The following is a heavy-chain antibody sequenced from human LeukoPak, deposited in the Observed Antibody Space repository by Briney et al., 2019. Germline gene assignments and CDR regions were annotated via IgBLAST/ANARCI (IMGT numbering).Heavy chain of an antibody. J-gene: IGHJ6*02. CDR1: DGSISSYY. CDR2: IYTSGST. D-gene: IGHD3-22*01. V-gene: IGHV4-4*07. Sequence: SETLSLTCTVSDGSISSYYWSWIRQPAGKGLEWIGRIYTSGSTNYNPSLKSRVTMSVDTSKNQFSLKLSSVTAADTAVYYCARGSVYYDSSGYYEGYGMDVWGQGTTVTVSS. CDR3: ARGSVYYDSSGYYEGYGMDV.